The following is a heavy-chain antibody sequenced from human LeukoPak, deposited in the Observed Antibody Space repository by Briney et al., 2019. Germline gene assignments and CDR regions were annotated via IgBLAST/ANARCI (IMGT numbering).Heavy chain of an antibody. Sequence: ASVKVSCKASGGTFSSYAISWVRQAPGQGLEWMGGIIPIFGTANYAQKFRGRVTITANKSTSTAYMELSSLRSEDTAVYYCARAPSGGGSPDYWGQGTLVTVSS. D-gene: IGHD2-15*01. CDR1: GGTFSSYA. J-gene: IGHJ4*02. V-gene: IGHV1-69*06. CDR2: IIPIFGTA. CDR3: ARAPSGGGSPDY.